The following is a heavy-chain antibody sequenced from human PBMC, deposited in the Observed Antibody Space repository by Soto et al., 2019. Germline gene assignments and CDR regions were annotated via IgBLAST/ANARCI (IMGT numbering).Heavy chain of an antibody. J-gene: IGHJ6*02. Sequence: ASVKVSCKASGGTFSSYAISWVRQAPGQGLEWMGGIIPIFGTANYAQKFQGRVTITADDSTSTAYMELSSLRSEDTAVYYCASVEMATKGGYYYYGMDVWGQGTTVTVSS. D-gene: IGHD5-12*01. CDR1: GGTFSSYA. V-gene: IGHV1-69*13. CDR3: ASVEMATKGGYYYYGMDV. CDR2: IIPIFGTA.